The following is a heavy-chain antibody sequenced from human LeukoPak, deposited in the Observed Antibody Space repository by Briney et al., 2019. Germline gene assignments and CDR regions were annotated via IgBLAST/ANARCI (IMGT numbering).Heavy chain of an antibody. CDR2: IRTKPNTYAT. D-gene: IGHD2/OR15-2a*01. J-gene: IGHJ4*02. CDR1: GFTFSDST. V-gene: IGHV3-73*01. Sequence: GGSLKLSCAASGFTFSDSTMHWVRQASGKGLEWVGRIRTKPNTYATAYAASVKGKFTISRDDSKNTAYLQMNSLKTDDTAVYYCTRHTERNSDWGQGTLVTVSS. CDR3: TRHTERNSD.